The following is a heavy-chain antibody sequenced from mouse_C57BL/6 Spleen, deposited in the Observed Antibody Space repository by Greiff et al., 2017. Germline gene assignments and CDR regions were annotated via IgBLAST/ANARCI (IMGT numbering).Heavy chain of an antibody. V-gene: IGHV10-1*01. D-gene: IGHD4-1*02. CDR1: GFSFNTYA. CDR2: IRSKSNNYAT. J-gene: IGHJ1*03. CDR3: VRPTGSYWYFDV. Sequence: EVMLVESGGGLVQPKGSLKLSCAASGFSFNTYAMNWVRQAPGKGLEWVARIRSKSNNYATYYADSVKDRFTISRDDSESMLYLQMNNLKTEDTAMYYCVRPTGSYWYFDVWGTGTTVTVSS.